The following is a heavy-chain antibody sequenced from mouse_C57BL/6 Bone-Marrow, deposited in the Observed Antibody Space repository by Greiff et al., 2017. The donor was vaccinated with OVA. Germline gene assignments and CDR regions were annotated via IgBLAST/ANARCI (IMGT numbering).Heavy chain of an antibody. V-gene: IGHV5-9-1*02. CDR2: ISSGGAYI. Sequence: EVQVVESGEGLVKPGGSLKLSCAASGFTFSSYAMSWVRQTPEKRLEWVAYISSGGAYIYYADTVKGRFTISRDNARNTLYLQMSSLKSEDTAMYYCTREGGGIAYWGQGTLVTVSA. J-gene: IGHJ3*01. CDR1: GFTFSSYA. CDR3: TREGGGIAY.